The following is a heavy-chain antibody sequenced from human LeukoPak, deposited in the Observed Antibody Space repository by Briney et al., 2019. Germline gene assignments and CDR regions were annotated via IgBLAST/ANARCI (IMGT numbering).Heavy chain of an antibody. Sequence: LSETLSLTCAVSGYSISSGYYWGWVRQTPGKGLEWIGSIYHSVSTYYNPPLTSRITISVNTSKTHFYLRLSSVTAADSAVYYCARVHDSSGWDTRQFWDAFDIWGQGTMVTVSS. CDR3: ARVHDSSGWDTRQFWDAFDI. CDR1: GYSISSGYY. D-gene: IGHD6-19*01. CDR2: IYHSVST. V-gene: IGHV4-38-2*01. J-gene: IGHJ3*02.